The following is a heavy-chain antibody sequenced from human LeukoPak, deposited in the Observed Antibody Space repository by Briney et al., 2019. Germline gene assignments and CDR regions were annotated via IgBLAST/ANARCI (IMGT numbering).Heavy chain of an antibody. CDR3: ASGLGVYYDSSGYDY. V-gene: IGHV3-21*01. D-gene: IGHD3-22*01. Sequence: GGSLRLSCAASGVTFSSYSMNWVRQAPGKGLEWVSSISSSSSYIYYADSVKGRFTISRDNAKNSLYLQMNSLRAEDTAVYYCASGLGVYYDSSGYDYWGQGTLVTVSS. J-gene: IGHJ4*02. CDR2: ISSSSSYI. CDR1: GVTFSSYS.